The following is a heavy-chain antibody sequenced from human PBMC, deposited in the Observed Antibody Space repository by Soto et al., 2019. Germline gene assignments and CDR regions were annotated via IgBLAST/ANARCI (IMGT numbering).Heavy chain of an antibody. CDR3: GRGRSGQIVVFY. CDR1: GYTFTGHY. J-gene: IGHJ4*02. V-gene: IGHV1-2*02. D-gene: IGHD1-26*01. Sequence: SVKVSFRASGYTFTGHYIHWVRQAPEQGPEWMGEIGPETGATRYAQKFQGRVTMTRDMSITKVYMELNNLSPDDTAVYYCGRGRSGQIVVFYWGQGTQVTVYS. CDR2: IGPETGAT.